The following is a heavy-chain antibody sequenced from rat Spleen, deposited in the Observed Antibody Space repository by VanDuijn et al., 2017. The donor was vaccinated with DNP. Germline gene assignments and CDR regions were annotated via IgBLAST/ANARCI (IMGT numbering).Heavy chain of an antibody. V-gene: IGHV5-29*01. Sequence: EVQLVESGGGLVQPGRSLKLSCAASGFIFSNYGMAWVRQAPTKGLEWVATISYDGNNNYYRDSVKGRFTISRDNTKSTLYLQMDSLRSEDTATYYCARRGYFDYWGQGVMVTVSS. CDR2: ISYDGNNN. J-gene: IGHJ2*01. CDR3: ARRGYFDY. CDR1: GFIFSNYG.